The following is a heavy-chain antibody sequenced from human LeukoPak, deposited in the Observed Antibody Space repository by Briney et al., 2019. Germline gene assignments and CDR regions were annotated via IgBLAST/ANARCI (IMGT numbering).Heavy chain of an antibody. Sequence: PGGSLRLSCAASGISGIPFSSNAMTWVRQAPGKGLEWVSGITGSGDSTSYTESVKGRFTISRDNSKNSLYLQMNSLRAEDTAVYYCAREWWYLDYWGQGTLVTVSS. CDR2: ITGSGDST. CDR1: GISGIPFSSNA. D-gene: IGHD2-15*01. J-gene: IGHJ4*02. CDR3: AREWWYLDY. V-gene: IGHV3-23*01.